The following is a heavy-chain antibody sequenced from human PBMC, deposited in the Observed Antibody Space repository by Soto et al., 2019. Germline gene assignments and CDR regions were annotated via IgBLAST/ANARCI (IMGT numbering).Heavy chain of an antibody. V-gene: IGHV5-51*03. J-gene: IGHJ2*01. D-gene: IGHD3-10*01. CDR2: IYAGDSET. Sequence: EVQLVQSGAEVKKPGESLKISCKGSGYSFNSYWIGWVRQMPGKGLEWMGIIYAGDSETRYSPSFQGQVTISVDKSISTAYLQWSSMKASDTAMYHCARSSGMRYFDLWGRGTLVTVSS. CDR3: ARSSGMRYFDL. CDR1: GYSFNSYW.